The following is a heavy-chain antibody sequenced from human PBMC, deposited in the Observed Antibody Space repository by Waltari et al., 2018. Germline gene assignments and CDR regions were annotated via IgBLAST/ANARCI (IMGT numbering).Heavy chain of an antibody. J-gene: IGHJ3*02. CDR3: ATGNGRYSSSSVACDI. CDR2: FDPEDGET. Sequence: QVQLVQSGAEVKKPGASVKVSCKVSGYTLTELSMHWVRQAPGKGLEWMGGFDPEDGETSYAQKFQGRVTMTEEKSTDTAYMELSSLRSEDTAVYYCATGNGRYSSSSVACDIWGQGTMVTVSS. V-gene: IGHV1-24*01. CDR1: GYTLTELS. D-gene: IGHD6-6*01.